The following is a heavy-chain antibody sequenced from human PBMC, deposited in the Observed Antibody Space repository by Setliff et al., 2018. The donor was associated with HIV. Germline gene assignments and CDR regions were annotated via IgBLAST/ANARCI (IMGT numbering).Heavy chain of an antibody. D-gene: IGHD1-7*01. CDR1: GDSIGTYS. CDR3: AKRAVQDGTVTSSNWFES. CDR2: IYGSGST. Sequence: NPSETLSLTCAVSGDSIGTYSWHWLRQPPGKGLEWSGYIYGSGSTGYNPSLTSRVTMSTDTPNNRFALKLTSVTAADTAVYYCAKRAVQDGTVTSSNWFESWGQGTLVTVS. J-gene: IGHJ5*01. V-gene: IGHV4-4*09.